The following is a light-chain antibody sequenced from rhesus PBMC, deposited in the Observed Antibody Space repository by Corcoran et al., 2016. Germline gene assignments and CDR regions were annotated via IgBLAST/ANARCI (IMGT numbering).Light chain of an antibody. CDR2: KAS. J-gene: IGKJ1*01. Sequence: DVQMTQSPSSLSASVGDTVTITCRASQSVSSWFAWYQQKPGKAPKLLIYKASTLQSGVPSRFSGSGSGTDFTLTISSLQSEDVATYYCQQYSSSPWTFGQGTKVEI. CDR3: QQYSSSPWT. V-gene: IGKV1-22*01. CDR1: QSVSSW.